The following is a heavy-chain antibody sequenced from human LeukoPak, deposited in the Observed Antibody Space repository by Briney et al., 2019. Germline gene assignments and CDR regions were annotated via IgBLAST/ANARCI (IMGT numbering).Heavy chain of an antibody. CDR1: GGTFSSYA. CDR2: IIPILGIA. V-gene: IGHV1-69*04. D-gene: IGHD4-17*01. J-gene: IGHJ4*02. Sequence: SVKVSCKASGGTFSSYAISWGRQAPGQGLEWMGRIIPILGIANYAQKFQGRVTITADKSTSTAYMELSSLRSEDTAVYYCARDFATTVTTLDYWGQGTLVTVSS. CDR3: ARDFATTVTTLDY.